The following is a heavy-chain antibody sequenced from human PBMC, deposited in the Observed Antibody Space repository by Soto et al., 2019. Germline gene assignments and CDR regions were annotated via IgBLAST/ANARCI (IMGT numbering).Heavy chain of an antibody. Sequence: EVQLLDSGGGLVQPGGSLRLSCAASGFTFSNYAMNWVRQAPGKGLEWVSNIFASGGNTYYADSVRGRFTISRDNSKNTLYLQMNSLRAEDTAVYYCAKARGVSTWSHFDFWGQGTLVTVSS. CDR3: AKARGVSTWSHFDF. J-gene: IGHJ4*02. CDR2: IFASGGNT. V-gene: IGHV3-23*01. D-gene: IGHD6-13*01. CDR1: GFTFSNYA.